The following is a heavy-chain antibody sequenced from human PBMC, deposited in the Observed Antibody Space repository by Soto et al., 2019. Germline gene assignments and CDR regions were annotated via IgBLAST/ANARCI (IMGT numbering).Heavy chain of an antibody. V-gene: IGHV3-72*01. CDR2: TANKRSRYTT. Sequence: EVELVESGGGLVQAGGSLRVSCGVSGFTSSDHYMGWVRQAPGKGLEWVGRTANKRSRYTTEYAASVKGRFIISRDDSKNSVYLLMNSLKIEDTAVYYCASAGFGHGLDVWGQGTTVTISS. CDR3: ASAGFGHGLDV. CDR1: GFTSSDHY. J-gene: IGHJ6*02. D-gene: IGHD3-16*01.